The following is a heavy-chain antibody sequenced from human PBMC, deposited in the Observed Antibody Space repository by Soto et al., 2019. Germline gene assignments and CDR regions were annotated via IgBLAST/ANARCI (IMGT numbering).Heavy chain of an antibody. V-gene: IGHV3-7*01. CDR1: GFTFSSSW. Sequence: GGSLRLSCAASGFTFSSSWMAWVRQAPGKGLEWVALINPDGSVASYVGSVRGRFIISRDNAQNSLYLQMNSVSAEDTAVYYCSRDPGFGAIDYWGQGTLVTVSS. J-gene: IGHJ4*02. D-gene: IGHD3-10*01. CDR3: SRDPGFGAIDY. CDR2: INPDGSVA.